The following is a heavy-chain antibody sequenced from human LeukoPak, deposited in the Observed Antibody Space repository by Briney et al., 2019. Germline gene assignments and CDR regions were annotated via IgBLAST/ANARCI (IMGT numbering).Heavy chain of an antibody. CDR3: ARGGFTTMVRGVIITLDAFDI. CDR1: GYTFTSYY. V-gene: IGHV1-46*01. CDR2: INPRGGTT. J-gene: IGHJ3*02. Sequence: ASVKASCKASGYTFTSYYMHWVRQAPGQGFEWMGIINPRGGTTTYAQKFQGRVTMTRDTSTSTVYMELSSLRSEDTAVYYCARGGFTTMVRGVIITLDAFDIWGQGTMVTVSS. D-gene: IGHD3-10*01.